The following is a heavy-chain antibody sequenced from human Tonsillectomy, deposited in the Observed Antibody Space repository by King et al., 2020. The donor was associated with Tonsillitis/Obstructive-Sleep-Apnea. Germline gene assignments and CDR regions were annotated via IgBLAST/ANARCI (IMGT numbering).Heavy chain of an antibody. CDR3: ARDYYDRSGYYHGYFQH. V-gene: IGHV1-18*01. CDR2: SRPYNGDT. D-gene: IGHD3-22*01. Sequence: QLVQSGAEVKKPGAPVKVSCKASGYTFTNYDITWVRQAPGQGLEWMGWSRPYNGDTNYAQKLQGRVTMTSDTSTSTAYMELRSLRSDDTAVYYCARDYYDRSGYYHGYFQHWGQGTLVTVSS. J-gene: IGHJ1*01. CDR1: GYTFTNYD.